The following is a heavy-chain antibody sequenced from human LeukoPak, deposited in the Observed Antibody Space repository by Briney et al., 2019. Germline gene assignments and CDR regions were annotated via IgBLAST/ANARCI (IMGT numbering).Heavy chain of an antibody. Sequence: PSETLSLTCTVSGVSISSYYWSWIRQPPGKGLEWIWYIYYSGSTNYNPSLKSRVTISVDTSTNQLSLKLSSVTAADTAVYYCVRDRERAFDIWGQGTMVTVSS. D-gene: IGHD5-24*01. CDR2: IYYSGST. CDR3: VRDRERAFDI. CDR1: GVSISSYY. J-gene: IGHJ3*02. V-gene: IGHV4-59*01.